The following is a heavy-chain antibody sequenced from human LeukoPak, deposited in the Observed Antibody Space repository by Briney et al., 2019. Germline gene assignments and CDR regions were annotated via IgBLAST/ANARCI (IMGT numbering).Heavy chain of an antibody. J-gene: IGHJ3*02. Sequence: GGSLRLSCAASGFTLSSYWMSWVRQAPGKGLEWVANIKQDGSEKYYVDSVKGRFTISRDNAKNSLYLQMNSLRAEDTAVYYCARGLAAAAIRPDAFDIWGQGTMVTVSS. D-gene: IGHD6-13*01. V-gene: IGHV3-7*01. CDR1: GFTLSSYW. CDR3: ARGLAAAAIRPDAFDI. CDR2: IKQDGSEK.